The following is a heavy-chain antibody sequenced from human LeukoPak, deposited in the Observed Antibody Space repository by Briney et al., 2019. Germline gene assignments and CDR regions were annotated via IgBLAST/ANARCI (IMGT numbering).Heavy chain of an antibody. Sequence: KASETLSLTCTVSGASISSYYWSWIRQPPGKGLEWIGYIYYSGSTNYNPALKSRVTISADTSKNQISLKLSSVTAADTAVYYCARVRGYYDSSGYDYWGQGTLVTVSS. J-gene: IGHJ4*02. CDR3: ARVRGYYDSSGYDY. CDR1: GASISSYY. D-gene: IGHD3-22*01. V-gene: IGHV4-59*01. CDR2: IYYSGST.